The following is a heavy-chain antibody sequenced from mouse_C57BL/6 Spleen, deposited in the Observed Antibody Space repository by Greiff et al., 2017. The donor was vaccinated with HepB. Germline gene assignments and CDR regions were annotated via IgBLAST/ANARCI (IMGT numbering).Heavy chain of an antibody. J-gene: IGHJ4*01. CDR1: GYTFTDYY. CDR2: IFPGSGST. V-gene: IGHV1-75*01. Sequence: VKLMESGPELVKPGASVKISCKASGYTFTDYYINWVKQRPGQGLEWIGWIFPGSGSTYYNEKFKGKATLTVDKSSSTAYMLLSSLTSEDSAVYFCARSGDSSDDAMDYWGQGTSVTVSS. D-gene: IGHD1-1*01. CDR3: ARSGDSSDDAMDY.